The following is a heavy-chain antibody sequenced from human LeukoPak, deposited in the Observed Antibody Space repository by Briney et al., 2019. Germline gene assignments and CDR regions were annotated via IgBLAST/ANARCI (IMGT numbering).Heavy chain of an antibody. CDR2: IYHSGST. CDR3: ARGGGSYSGHWFDP. Sequence: SETLSLTCTVSGYSISSGYYWGWIRQPPGKGLEWIGSIYHSGSTYYNPSLKSRVTISIDTSKNQFSLKLTSVTAADTAVYYCARGGGSYSGHWFDPWGQGTLVTVSS. D-gene: IGHD1-26*01. CDR1: GYSISSGYY. J-gene: IGHJ5*02. V-gene: IGHV4-38-2*02.